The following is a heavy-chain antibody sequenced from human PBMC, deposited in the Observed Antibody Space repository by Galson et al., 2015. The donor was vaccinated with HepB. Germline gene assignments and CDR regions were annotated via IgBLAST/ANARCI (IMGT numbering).Heavy chain of an antibody. CDR1: GYTFSDYC. J-gene: IGHJ5*01. CDR2: INPNSATT. D-gene: IGHD3-10*01. CDR3: AREQPTAGSKYNGFDS. V-gene: IGHV1-2*02. Sequence: SVKVSCKASGYTFSDYCIDWVRQAPGQGLEWMGWINPNSATTNYAQKFQGRATMTRDISITTVYMELTRLRSDDTAVYYCAREQPTAGSKYNGFDSWGQGTLVTVSS.